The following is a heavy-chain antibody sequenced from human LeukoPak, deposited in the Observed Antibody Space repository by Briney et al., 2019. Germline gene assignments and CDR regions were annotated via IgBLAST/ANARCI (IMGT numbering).Heavy chain of an antibody. CDR1: GFTFSSYS. CDR3: AKDRDGNYYYYYMDV. D-gene: IGHD1-14*01. J-gene: IGHJ6*03. V-gene: IGHV3-21*01. Sequence: GGSLRLSCAASGFTFSSYSMNWVRQAPGKGLEWVSSISSSSSYIYYADSVKGRFTISRDNAKNSLYLQMNSLRAEDTAVYYCAKDRDGNYYYYYMDVWGKGTTVTISS. CDR2: ISSSSSYI.